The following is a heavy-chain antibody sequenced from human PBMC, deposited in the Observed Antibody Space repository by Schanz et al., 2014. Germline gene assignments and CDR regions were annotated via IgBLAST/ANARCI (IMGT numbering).Heavy chain of an antibody. J-gene: IGHJ4*02. Sequence: QLQLQESGPGLVKPSETLSLICSVSGGSINSNSYYWGWIRQPPGKGLEWIGNVFYTGTTYTNPSLRSPLTLSVDRSNNRFSLKLTSVTAADTAVYFCARHGPLAGIPLDYWGRGTLVTVSS. CDR2: VFYTGTT. V-gene: IGHV4-39*01. CDR1: GGSINSNSYY. CDR3: ARHGPLAGIPLDY. D-gene: IGHD6-19*01.